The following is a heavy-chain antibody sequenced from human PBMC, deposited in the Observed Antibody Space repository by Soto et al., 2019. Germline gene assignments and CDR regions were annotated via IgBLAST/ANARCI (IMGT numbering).Heavy chain of an antibody. J-gene: IGHJ6*02. D-gene: IGHD1-20*01. Sequence: GESLRLSCAAAGFTFSSYAMHLVRQAPGKGREWVAVISYDGSNKYYADSVKGRFTTSRDNTKKTLYLQMNSQGAEDTAVYYCVRDRYFHGMDVWGQGTTVTSP. V-gene: IGHV3-30-3*01. CDR1: GFTFSSYA. CDR3: VRDRYFHGMDV. CDR2: ISYDGSNK.